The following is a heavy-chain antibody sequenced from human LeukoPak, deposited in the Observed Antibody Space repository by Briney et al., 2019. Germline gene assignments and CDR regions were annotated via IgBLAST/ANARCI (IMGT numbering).Heavy chain of an antibody. CDR1: GGSISSYY. J-gene: IGHJ4*02. Sequence: SETLSLTCTVSGGSISSYYWSWIRQPAGKGLEWIGRIYSSGSTNYNPSLKSRVTMSLDTPNNQFSLKLSSVTAADTAVYYCARFIYYGSGSYYYFDYWGQGTLVTVSS. D-gene: IGHD3-10*01. V-gene: IGHV4-4*07. CDR3: ARFIYYGSGSYYYFDY. CDR2: IYSSGST.